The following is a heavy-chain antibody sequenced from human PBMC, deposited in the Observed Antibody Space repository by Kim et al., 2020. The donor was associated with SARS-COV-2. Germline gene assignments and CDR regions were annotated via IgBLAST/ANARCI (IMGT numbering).Heavy chain of an antibody. CDR1: GFTFSSYS. Sequence: GGSLRLSCAASGFTFSSYSMNWVRQAPGKGLEWVSSISSSSSYIYYADSVKGRFTISRDNAKNSLYLQMNSLRAEDTAVYYCASLPCIQLNDAFDIWGQGTMVTVSS. J-gene: IGHJ3*02. CDR3: ASLPCIQLNDAFDI. D-gene: IGHD5-18*01. V-gene: IGHV3-21*01. CDR2: ISSSSSYI.